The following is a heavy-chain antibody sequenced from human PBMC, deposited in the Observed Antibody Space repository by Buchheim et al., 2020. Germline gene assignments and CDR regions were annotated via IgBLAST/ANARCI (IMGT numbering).Heavy chain of an antibody. CDR3: AREIAVAPPGENWFDP. V-gene: IGHV1-2*04. J-gene: IGHJ5*02. CDR1: GYTFTGYY. Sequence: QVQLVQSGAEVKKPGASVKVSCKASGYTFTGYYMHWVRQAPGQGLEWMGWINPNSGGTNYAQKFQGWVTMTRDTSISTAHMELGRLRSDDTAVYYCAREIAVAPPGENWFDPWGQGTL. D-gene: IGHD6-19*01. CDR2: INPNSGGT.